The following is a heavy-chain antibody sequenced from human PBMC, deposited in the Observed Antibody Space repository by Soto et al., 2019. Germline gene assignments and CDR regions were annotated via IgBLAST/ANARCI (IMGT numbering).Heavy chain of an antibody. V-gene: IGHV3-48*03. Sequence: EVQLVESGGGLVQPGGSLRLSCTASGSIFRSYKISWVRQAPGKGLEWVSYISSSGATIYYADSVKGRFTISRDNAKNSVYLHMNSLRAEDTALYYCARDDGGTWLWGQGNLVTVSS. CDR1: GSIFRSYK. J-gene: IGHJ4*02. CDR2: ISSSGATI. D-gene: IGHD1-26*01. CDR3: ARDDGGTWL.